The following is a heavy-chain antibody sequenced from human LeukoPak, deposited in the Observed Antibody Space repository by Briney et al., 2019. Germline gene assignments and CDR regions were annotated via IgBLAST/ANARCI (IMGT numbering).Heavy chain of an antibody. CDR3: ARQIWFGELSDAFDI. CDR2: IYPGDSDT. D-gene: IGHD3-10*01. CDR1: GYSFTSYW. V-gene: IGHV5-51*01. Sequence: GESLKISCKGSGYSFTSYWIGWVRQMPGKVLEWMGIIYPGDSDTRYSPSFQGQVTISADKSISTAYLQWSSLKASDTAMYYCARQIWFGELSDAFDIWGQGTMVTVSS. J-gene: IGHJ3*02.